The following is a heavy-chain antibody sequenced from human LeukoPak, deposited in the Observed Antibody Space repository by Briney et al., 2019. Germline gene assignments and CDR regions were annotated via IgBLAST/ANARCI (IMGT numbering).Heavy chain of an antibody. CDR1: GYTFTSYA. CDR3: ARRPLGYCSSTSCHRFWFDP. V-gene: IGHV1-3*01. J-gene: IGHJ5*02. Sequence: ASVKVSCKASGYTFTSYAMHWVRQAPGQRLEWMGWSNAGNGNTKYSQKFQGRVTMTRNTSISTAYMELSSLRSEDTAVYYCARRPLGYCSSTSCHRFWFDPWGQGTLVTVSS. CDR2: SNAGNGNT. D-gene: IGHD2-2*01.